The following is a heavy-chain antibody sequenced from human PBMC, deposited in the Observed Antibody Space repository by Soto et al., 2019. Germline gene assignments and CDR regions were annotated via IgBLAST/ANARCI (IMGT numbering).Heavy chain of an antibody. Sequence: QVQLQESGPGLVKPSETLSLTCTVSGGSISSYYWSWIRQPPGKGLEWIGYIYYSGSTNYNPSLNSRLTISVDRPKTQFSLKLSSVPAADTAAYYCARVWGGAFDIWGQGTMVTVSS. CDR3: ARVWGGAFDI. D-gene: IGHD3-10*01. V-gene: IGHV4-59*01. J-gene: IGHJ3*02. CDR2: IYYSGST. CDR1: GGSISSYY.